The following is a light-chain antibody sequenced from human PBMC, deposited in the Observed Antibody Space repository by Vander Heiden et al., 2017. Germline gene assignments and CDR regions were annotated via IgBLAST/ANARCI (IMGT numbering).Light chain of an antibody. CDR1: SSDVGSHIR. J-gene: IGLJ1*01. Sequence: QSALTQPPSVSGSPGQSVTTSCTGTSSDVGSHIRVSWYHQPPGTAPKLMIYEVSNRPSGVPDRFSGSKSGNTASLTISGLQAEDEADYYCSLYTSSSPFYVFGTGTKVTVL. CDR3: SLYTSSSPFYV. V-gene: IGLV2-18*01. CDR2: EVS.